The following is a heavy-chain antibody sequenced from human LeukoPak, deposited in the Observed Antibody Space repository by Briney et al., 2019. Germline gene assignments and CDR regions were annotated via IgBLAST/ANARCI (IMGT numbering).Heavy chain of an antibody. CDR3: ATTGRVTMVRVVIPNVDY. V-gene: IGHV1-69*05. CDR2: IIPIFGTA. J-gene: IGHJ4*02. Sequence: SVKVSCKASGGTFSSYAISWVRQAPGQGLEWRGRIIPIFGTANYAQKFQGRVTITTDESTSTAYMELSSLRSEDTAVYYCATTGRVTMVRVVIPNVDYWGQGTLVTVSS. D-gene: IGHD3-10*01. CDR1: GGTFSSYA.